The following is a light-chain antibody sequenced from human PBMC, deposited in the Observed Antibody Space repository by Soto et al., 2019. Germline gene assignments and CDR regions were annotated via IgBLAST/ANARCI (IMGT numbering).Light chain of an antibody. CDR2: GAS. Sequence: EIVGAPAPATLSVAPGERATLSCRASQSVSSNLAWYQQKPGQAPRLLIYGASTRATGIPARFSGSGSGTDFTLTISRLEPEDFAVYYCQQYGSSPSITFGQGTRLEIK. J-gene: IGKJ5*01. V-gene: IGKV3-20*01. CDR1: QSVSSN. CDR3: QQYGSSPSIT.